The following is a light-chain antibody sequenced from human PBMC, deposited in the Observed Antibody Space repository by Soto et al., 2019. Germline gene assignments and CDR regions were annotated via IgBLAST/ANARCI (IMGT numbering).Light chain of an antibody. CDR3: QQRSNWPLT. Sequence: EIVVTQSPATLSLSPGERATLSCRASQSVSTYLAWYQQKPGQAPRLLIYDASNRATGVPARFHGSGSETDFTLTISNLEPEDFAVYYCQQRSNWPLTFGGGTKVETK. CDR2: DAS. J-gene: IGKJ4*01. CDR1: QSVSTY. V-gene: IGKV3-11*01.